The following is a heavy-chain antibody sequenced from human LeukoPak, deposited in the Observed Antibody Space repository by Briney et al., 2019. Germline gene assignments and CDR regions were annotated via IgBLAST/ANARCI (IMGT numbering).Heavy chain of an antibody. D-gene: IGHD3-10*01. CDR2: INHSGIT. J-gene: IGHJ3*02. V-gene: IGHV4-34*01. Sequence: SETLSLTCTVSGGSISSYYWSWIRQPPGKGLEWIGEINHSGITNYNPSLKSRVTISVDTSKNQFSLKLSSVTAADTAVYYCASGNYYDIWGQGTMVTVSS. CDR1: GGSISSYY. CDR3: ASGNYYDI.